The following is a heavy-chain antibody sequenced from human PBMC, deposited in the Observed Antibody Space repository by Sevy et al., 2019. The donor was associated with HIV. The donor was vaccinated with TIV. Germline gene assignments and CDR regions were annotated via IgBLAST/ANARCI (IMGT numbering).Heavy chain of an antibody. V-gene: IGHV3-30-3*01. Sequence: GGSLRLSCAASGFTFTLYAIHWVRQAPGKGLEWVALISYSGTNKYYSDSVKGPFTISRDDSKKTAYLQMNNLITDDTAVYYCAGVAVEYCTDDCYHRFDYWGQGTQVTVSS. CDR3: AGVAVEYCTDDCYHRFDY. J-gene: IGHJ4*02. CDR2: ISYSGTNK. D-gene: IGHD2-21*02. CDR1: GFTFTLYA.